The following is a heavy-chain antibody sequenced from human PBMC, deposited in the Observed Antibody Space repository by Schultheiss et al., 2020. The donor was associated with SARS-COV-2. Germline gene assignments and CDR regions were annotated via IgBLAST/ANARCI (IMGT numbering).Heavy chain of an antibody. D-gene: IGHD6-19*01. CDR1: GGFISSGSYY. CDR3: ARDWGIAVAVHAFDI. J-gene: IGHJ3*02. CDR2: IYYSGST. Sequence: SETLSLTCTVSGGFISSGSYYWSWIRQPPGKGLEWIGSIYYSGSTNYNPSLKSRVTISVDTSKNQFSLKLSSVTAADTAVYYCARDWGIAVAVHAFDIWGQGTMVTVSS. V-gene: IGHV4-61*01.